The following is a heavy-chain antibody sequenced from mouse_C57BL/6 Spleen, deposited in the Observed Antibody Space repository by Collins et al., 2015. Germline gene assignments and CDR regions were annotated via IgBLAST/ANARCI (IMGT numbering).Heavy chain of an antibody. V-gene: IGHV1-64*01. D-gene: IGHD2-4*01. CDR1: GYTFTSYW. CDR2: IHPNSGST. Sequence: VQLQQPGAELVKPGASVKLSCKASGYTFTSYWMHWVKQRPGQGLEWIGMIHPNSGSTNYNEKFKSKATLTVDKSSSTAYMQLSSLTSEDSAVYYCSRSQRYDDYDEYFDVWGTGTTVTVSS. CDR3: SRSQRYDDYDEYFDV. J-gene: IGHJ1*03.